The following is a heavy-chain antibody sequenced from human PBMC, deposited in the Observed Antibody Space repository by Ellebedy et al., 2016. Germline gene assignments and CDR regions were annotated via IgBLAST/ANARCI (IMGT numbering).Heavy chain of an antibody. CDR1: DYTFSSYG. J-gene: IGHJ6*02. Sequence: ASVKVSXXASDYTFSSYGISWVRQAPGQGLKWMGWISADNGNTNYAQKFQGRVTMTTDTATSTAYMELRSLRSDDTAVYYCARYQVVYYYYGMDVWGQGTTVIVSS. CDR3: ARYQVVYYYYGMDV. CDR2: ISADNGNT. V-gene: IGHV1-18*01. D-gene: IGHD2-2*01.